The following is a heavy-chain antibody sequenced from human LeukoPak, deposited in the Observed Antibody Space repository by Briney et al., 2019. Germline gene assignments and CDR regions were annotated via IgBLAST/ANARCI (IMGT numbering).Heavy chain of an antibody. D-gene: IGHD3-3*01. CDR3: ASHWSGYPFDAFDI. CDR1: GGTFSSYA. J-gene: IGHJ3*02. CDR2: IIPIFGTA. Sequence: ASVKVSCKASGGTFSSYAISWVRQAPGQGLEWMGGIIPIFGTANYAQKFQGRVTITADESTSTAYMELSSLRSEDTAVYYCASHWSGYPFDAFDIWGQGTMVTVSS. V-gene: IGHV1-69*13.